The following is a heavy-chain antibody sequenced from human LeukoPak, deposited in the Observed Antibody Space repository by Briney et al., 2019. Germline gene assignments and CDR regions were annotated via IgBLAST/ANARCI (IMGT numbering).Heavy chain of an antibody. D-gene: IGHD5-24*01. CDR3: ARDHRNYMFDY. J-gene: IGHJ4*02. CDR2: ISSDGSIT. V-gene: IGHV3-74*01. Sequence: PGGSLRLSCAASGVTFSSHWMHWVRQVPGKGLVWVSLISSDGSITTYADSVKGRFTISRDNAKNMVFLQMNSLRAEDTAVYFCARDHRNYMFDYWGQGILVTVSS. CDR1: GVTFSSHW.